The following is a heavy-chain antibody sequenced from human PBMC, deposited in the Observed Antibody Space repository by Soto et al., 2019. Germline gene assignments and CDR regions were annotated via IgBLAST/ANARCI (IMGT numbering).Heavy chain of an antibody. CDR1: GFTFSSYA. J-gene: IGHJ6*02. D-gene: IGHD2-21*01. CDR2: ISYDGSNK. CDR3: ARDQYRYPNGGANLYYYYYGMDV. Sequence: GGSLRLSCAASGFTFSSYAMHWVRQAPGKGLEWVAVISYDGSNKYYADSVKGRFTISRDNSKNTLYLQMNSLRAEDTAVYYCARDQYRYPNGGANLYYYYYGMDVWGQGTTVTVSS. V-gene: IGHV3-30-3*01.